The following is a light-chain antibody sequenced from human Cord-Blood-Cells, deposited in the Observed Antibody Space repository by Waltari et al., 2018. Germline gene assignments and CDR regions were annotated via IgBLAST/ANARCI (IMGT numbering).Light chain of an antibody. CDR3: QQRSNWPGLT. CDR2: DAS. J-gene: IGKJ4*01. Sequence: EIVLTQSPATLYLSPGESATLSCRASQSVSSYLAWYQQKPGQAPRLLIYDASNRATGIPARFSGSGSGTDFTLTISSLEPEDFAVYYCQQRSNWPGLTFGGGTKVEIK. V-gene: IGKV3-11*01. CDR1: QSVSSY.